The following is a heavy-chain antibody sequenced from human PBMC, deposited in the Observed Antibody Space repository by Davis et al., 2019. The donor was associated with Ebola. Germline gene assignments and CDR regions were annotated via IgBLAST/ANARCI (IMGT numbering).Heavy chain of an antibody. V-gene: IGHV2-70*11. CDR3: ARMTWLFRTIDY. CDR1: GFSLSTSGMC. D-gene: IGHD3-22*01. J-gene: IGHJ4*02. CDR2: IDWDDDK. Sequence: SGPTLAQPTQTLTLTCTFSGFSLSTSGMCVIWIRQPPGKALEWLARIDWDDDKYYSTSLKTRLTISKDTSKNQVVLTMTSMDPVDTATYYCARMTWLFRTIDYWGQGTLVTVSS.